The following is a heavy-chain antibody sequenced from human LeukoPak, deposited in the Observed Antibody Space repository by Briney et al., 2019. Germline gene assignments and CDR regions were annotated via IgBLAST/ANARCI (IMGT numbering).Heavy chain of an antibody. CDR2: IYYSGST. CDR1: GGSISSSSYY. Sequence: PSETLSLTCTVSGGSISSSSYYWGWLRQPPGKGLEWIGSIYYSGSTYYNPSLKSRVIISVGTSKSQFSLKLSSVTAADTAVYYCARGVLTGLSNLNWFDPWGQGTLVTVSS. D-gene: IGHD3-9*01. J-gene: IGHJ5*02. V-gene: IGHV4-39*01. CDR3: ARGVLTGLSNLNWFDP.